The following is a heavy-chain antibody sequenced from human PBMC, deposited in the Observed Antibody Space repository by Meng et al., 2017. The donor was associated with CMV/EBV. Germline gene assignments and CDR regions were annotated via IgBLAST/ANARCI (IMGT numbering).Heavy chain of an antibody. J-gene: IGHJ6*02. V-gene: IGHV1-2*02. CDR3: ARGDSGSYRYYGMDV. D-gene: IGHD1-26*01. Sequence: ASVKVSCKASGYTFTGYYMHWVRQAPGQGREWMGWINPNSGGTNYAQKFQGRVTMTRDTSISTAYMELSRLRSDDTAVYYCARGDSGSYRYYGMDVWGQGTTVTVSS. CDR1: GYTFTGYY. CDR2: INPNSGGT.